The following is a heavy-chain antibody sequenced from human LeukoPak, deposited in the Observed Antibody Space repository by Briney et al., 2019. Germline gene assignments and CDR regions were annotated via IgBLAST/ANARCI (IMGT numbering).Heavy chain of an antibody. D-gene: IGHD6-19*01. Sequence: GGSLRLSCAASGFTFTGYAMSWVRQAPGKGLEWVSAISGRGGSTYYADSVKGRFTISRDNSKNTLYLQMNSLRAEDTAVYYCAKDRGSGWPQFDYWGLGTLVTVSS. CDR3: AKDRGSGWPQFDY. CDR1: GFTFTGYA. J-gene: IGHJ4*02. V-gene: IGHV3-23*01. CDR2: ISGRGGST.